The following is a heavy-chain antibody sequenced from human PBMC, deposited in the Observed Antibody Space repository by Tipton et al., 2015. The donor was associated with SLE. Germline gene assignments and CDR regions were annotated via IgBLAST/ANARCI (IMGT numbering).Heavy chain of an antibody. CDR1: GFSFSSHA. Sequence: SLRLSCAASGFSFSSHAISWVRQAPGKGLEWVSVTYRGGTSYYVDSVRGRFTSSRDDSKNTLFLQMDSLTPEDTAVYYCARDRGDFAFDYWGQGTLVTVSS. D-gene: IGHD7-27*01. V-gene: IGHV3-23*03. CDR3: ARDRGDFAFDY. CDR2: TYRGGTS. J-gene: IGHJ4*02.